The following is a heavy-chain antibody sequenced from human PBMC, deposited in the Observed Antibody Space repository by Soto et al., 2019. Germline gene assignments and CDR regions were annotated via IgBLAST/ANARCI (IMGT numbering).Heavy chain of an antibody. V-gene: IGHV6-1*01. CDR3: ARVHCSAGTCLDGLDV. Sequence: PSQTLSLTCAISGDSVFSSGAAWNWIRQSPSRGLEWLGRTYYRSKWFLDYAALVESRMTIDVDTSRNQFFLHLNSVTPDDTAVYYCARVHCSAGTCLDGLDVWGQGTSVTVSS. J-gene: IGHJ6*02. CDR2: TYYRSKWFL. D-gene: IGHD2-15*01. CDR1: GDSVFSSGAA.